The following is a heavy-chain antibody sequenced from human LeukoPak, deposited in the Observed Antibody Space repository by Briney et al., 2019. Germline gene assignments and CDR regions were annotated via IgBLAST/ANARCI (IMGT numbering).Heavy chain of an antibody. V-gene: IGHV3-33*08. CDR1: GFTFRSYA. CDR2: IWYDGSNK. CDR3: ARDPRDYFFFDY. Sequence: GGSLRLSCVASGFTFRSYAMTWVRQAPGKGLEWVAVIWYDGSNKYYADSVKGRFTISRDNSKNTLYLQMNSLRAEDTAVYYCARDPRDYFFFDYWGQGTLVTVSS. J-gene: IGHJ4*02. D-gene: IGHD4-17*01.